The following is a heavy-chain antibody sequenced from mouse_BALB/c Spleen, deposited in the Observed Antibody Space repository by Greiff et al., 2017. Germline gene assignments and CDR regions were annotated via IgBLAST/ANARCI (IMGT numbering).Heavy chain of an antibody. CDR1: GYTFTSYD. D-gene: IGHD2-3*01. CDR2: IYPGDGST. CDR3: ARDDGNWYFDV. Sequence: QVQLKESGPELVKPGASVKISCKASGYTFTSYDINWVKQRPGQGLEWIGWIYPGDGSTKYNEKFKGKATLTADKSSSTAYMQLSSLTSENSAVYFCARDDGNWYFDVWGAGTTVTVSS. V-gene: IGHV1S56*01. J-gene: IGHJ1*01.